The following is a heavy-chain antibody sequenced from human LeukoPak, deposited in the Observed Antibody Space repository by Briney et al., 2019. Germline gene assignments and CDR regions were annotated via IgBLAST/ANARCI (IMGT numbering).Heavy chain of an antibody. J-gene: IGHJ4*02. D-gene: IGHD6-13*01. CDR3: ARDSSSWYYFDY. V-gene: IGHV3-21*01. Sequence: GGSLRLSCAASGFTFCSYSMNWVRQAPGKGLEWVSSISSSSSYIYYADSVKGRFTISRDNAKNSLYLQMNSLRAEDTAVYYCARDSSSWYYFDYWGQGTLVTVSS. CDR1: GFTFCSYS. CDR2: ISSSSSYI.